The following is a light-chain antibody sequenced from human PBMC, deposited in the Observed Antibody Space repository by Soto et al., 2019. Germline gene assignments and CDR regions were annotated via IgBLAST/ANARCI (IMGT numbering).Light chain of an antibody. Sequence: EILMTQSTNTLSVSPGERATLSCRASQSVSSNLAWYQQKPGLAPRLLMFAVSTRAAGIPARFSGSGSGTEFTLTISCLQSEEFAVYYCQQYNNWPRTFGQGTKVDIK. CDR1: QSVSSN. CDR3: QQYNNWPRT. V-gene: IGKV3-15*01. CDR2: AVS. J-gene: IGKJ1*01.